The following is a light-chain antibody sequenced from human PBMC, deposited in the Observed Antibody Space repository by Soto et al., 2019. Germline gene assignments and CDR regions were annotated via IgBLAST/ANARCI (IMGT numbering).Light chain of an antibody. CDR2: DVS. Sequence: DVVLTQSPLSLPVTLGQAASISCRSSQSLVHRDGNTYLSWFQQKPGKAPQLLIFDVSQLQTGVPSRFSGGGSGTDFALTISSLEPEDIATYYCQQYDSLPLTFGQGTRLEI. CDR1: QSLVHRDGNTY. V-gene: IGKV2-30*02. J-gene: IGKJ5*01. CDR3: QQYDSLPLT.